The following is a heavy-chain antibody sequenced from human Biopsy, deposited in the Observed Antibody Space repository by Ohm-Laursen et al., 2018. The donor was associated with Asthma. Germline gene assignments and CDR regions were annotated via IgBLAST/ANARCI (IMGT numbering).Heavy chain of an antibody. CDR1: GYTVTRYA. D-gene: IGHD3-16*01. CDR3: ARMISYYDEMRDPFFDY. V-gene: IGHV7-4-1*02. Sequence: ASVKVSCNASGYTVTRYAINWVRQAPGQGLEWMGWIDTNTGNPTYAQGFTRRFVFSLDTSVNTAHLQISSLKAEDTAVYFCARMISYYDEMRDPFFDYWGQGTLVTVSS. CDR2: IDTNTGNP. J-gene: IGHJ4*02.